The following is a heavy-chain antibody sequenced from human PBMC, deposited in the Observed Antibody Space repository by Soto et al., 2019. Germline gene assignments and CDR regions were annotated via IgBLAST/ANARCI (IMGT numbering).Heavy chain of an antibody. CDR2: INPSGGST. V-gene: IGHV1-46*01. Sequence: QVHLVQSGAEVKKPGASVKVSCKASGYTFTSYYMHWVRQAPGQGLEWMGIINPSGGSTSYAQKFQGRVTMTRDTSTSTVYMELSSLRSEDTAVYYGARSSSWYWFDPWGQGTLVTVSS. D-gene: IGHD6-13*01. CDR1: GYTFTSYY. CDR3: ARSSSWYWFDP. J-gene: IGHJ5*02.